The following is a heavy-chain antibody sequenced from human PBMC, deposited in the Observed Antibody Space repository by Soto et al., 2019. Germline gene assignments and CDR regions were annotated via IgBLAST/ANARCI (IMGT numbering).Heavy chain of an antibody. J-gene: IGHJ6*02. Sequence: GESLKISCKGSGYSFTSYWISWVRQMPGKGLEWMGRIDPSDSYPNYSPSFQGHVTISADKSVSTAYLQWSSLKASDTAIYYCARHSGCSGGSCYSLYYFGMDVWGQGTTVTISS. CDR3: ARHSGCSGGSCYSLYYFGMDV. CDR1: GYSFTSYW. V-gene: IGHV5-10-1*01. CDR2: IDPSDSYP. D-gene: IGHD2-15*01.